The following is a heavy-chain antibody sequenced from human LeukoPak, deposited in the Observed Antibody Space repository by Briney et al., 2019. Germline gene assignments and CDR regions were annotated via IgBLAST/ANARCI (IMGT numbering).Heavy chain of an antibody. V-gene: IGHV3-7*01. J-gene: IGHJ4*02. D-gene: IGHD6-19*01. CDR3: ARDSSSSGWFGYLDY. CDR2: IKQDGSEK. CDR1: GFTFSNYW. Sequence: GGSLRLSCAASGFTFSNYWMSWVRQAPGKGLEWVANIKQDGSEKYYVDSVKGRFTISRDNAKNSLYLQMNSLRAEDTAVYYCARDSSSSGWFGYLDYWGQGTLVTVSS.